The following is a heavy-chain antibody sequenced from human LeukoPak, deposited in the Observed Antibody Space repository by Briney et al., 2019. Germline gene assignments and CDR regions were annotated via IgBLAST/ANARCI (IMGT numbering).Heavy chain of an antibody. D-gene: IGHD2-2*02. CDR3: ARSPARAISYYYYYMDV. J-gene: IGHJ6*03. CDR2: IIPIFGTA. CDR1: GGTFRAYA. Sequence: SVKVSWKASGGTFRAYAITWLRQAPGQGLEWIGGIIPIFGTANYAQKFQGRVTITTDESTSTAYMELSSLRSEDTAVYYCARSPARAISYYYYYMDVWGKGTTVTVSS. V-gene: IGHV1-69*05.